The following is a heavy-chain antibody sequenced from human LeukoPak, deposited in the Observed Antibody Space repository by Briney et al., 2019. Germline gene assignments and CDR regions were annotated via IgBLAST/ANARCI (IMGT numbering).Heavy chain of an antibody. CDR2: INRDGGLT. CDR1: GFTFSENW. V-gene: IGHV3-74*01. Sequence: PGGSLRLSCVASGFTFSENWMHWVRQAPGKGLAWVSHINRDGGLTNYADSVKGRFTISRDNARNTVYLQMSSLRAEDTAIYFCAREEHRLAEAGTSAFDLGGQGTLVTVSP. CDR3: AREEHRLAEAGTSAFDL. J-gene: IGHJ3*01. D-gene: IGHD6-13*01.